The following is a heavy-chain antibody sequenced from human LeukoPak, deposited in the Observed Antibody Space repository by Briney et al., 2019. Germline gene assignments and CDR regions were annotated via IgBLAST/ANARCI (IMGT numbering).Heavy chain of an antibody. J-gene: IGHJ3*02. V-gene: IGHV4-34*01. CDR3: ARHRRITMIVVARGPDAFDI. CDR1: GGSFSGYY. Sequence: SETLSLTCAVYGGSFSGYYWSWIRQPPGKGLEWIGEINHSGSTNYNPSLKSRVTISVDTSKNQFSLRLSSVTAADTAVYYCARHRRITMIVVARGPDAFDIWGQGTMVTVSS. CDR2: INHSGST. D-gene: IGHD3-22*01.